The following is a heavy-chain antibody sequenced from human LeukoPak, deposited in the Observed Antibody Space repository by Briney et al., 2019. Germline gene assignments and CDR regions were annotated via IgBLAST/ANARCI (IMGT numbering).Heavy chain of an antibody. Sequence: GGSLRLSCAASGFTFSDYYVSWIRQAPGKGLEWVSHISSSGSSIYYADSVKGRFTISRDNAKNSLYLQMNSLRAEDTAVYYCARVAYGSGSYYTSTPDYWGQGTLVTVSS. CDR2: ISSSGSSI. CDR1: GFTFSDYY. V-gene: IGHV3-11*01. CDR3: ARVAYGSGSYYTSTPDY. J-gene: IGHJ4*02. D-gene: IGHD3-10*01.